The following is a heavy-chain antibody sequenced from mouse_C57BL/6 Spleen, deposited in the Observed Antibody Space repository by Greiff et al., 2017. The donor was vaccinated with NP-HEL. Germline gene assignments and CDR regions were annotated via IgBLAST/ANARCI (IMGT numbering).Heavy chain of an antibody. D-gene: IGHD4-1*01. CDR2: IDPSDSYT. Sequence: QVQLQHPGAELVMPGASVKLTCKASGYTFTSYWMHWVKQRPGQGLEWIGEIDPSDSYTNYNQKFKGKSTLTVDKSSSTAYMQLSSLTSEDSAVYYCARWDLTGYFDVWGTGTTVTVSS. J-gene: IGHJ1*03. CDR3: ARWDLTGYFDV. CDR1: GYTFTSYW. V-gene: IGHV1-69*01.